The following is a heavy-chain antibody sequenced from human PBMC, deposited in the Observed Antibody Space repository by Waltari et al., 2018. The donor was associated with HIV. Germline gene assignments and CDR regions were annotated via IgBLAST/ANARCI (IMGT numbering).Heavy chain of an antibody. D-gene: IGHD6-6*01. CDR1: GGSISSSSYY. CDR2: IYYSGST. V-gene: IGHV4-39*01. Sequence: QLQLQESGPGLVKPSETLSLTCTVSGGSISSSSYYWGWIRQPPGKGLEWIGSIYYSGSTYYNPSLKSRVTISVDTSKNQFSLKLSSVTAADTAVYYCARCSSSSTSGWFDPWGQGTLVTVSS. CDR3: ARCSSSSTSGWFDP. J-gene: IGHJ5*02.